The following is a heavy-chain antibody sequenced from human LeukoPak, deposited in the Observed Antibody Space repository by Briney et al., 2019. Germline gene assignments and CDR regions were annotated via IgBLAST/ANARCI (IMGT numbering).Heavy chain of an antibody. D-gene: IGHD3-3*01. V-gene: IGHV4-34*01. CDR1: GGAFSGNY. J-gene: IGHJ6*04. CDR2: MDHSGST. CDR3: ARGQGDAWSGYVLNV. Sequence: SETLSVTCAVYGGAFSGNYWSWIRQPPGKGLEWIGEMDHSGSTNYNPSPKSRVTISVDTSKNHFSLKLSSVTAADTAVYYCARGQGDAWSGYVLNVWGEGTTVTVSS.